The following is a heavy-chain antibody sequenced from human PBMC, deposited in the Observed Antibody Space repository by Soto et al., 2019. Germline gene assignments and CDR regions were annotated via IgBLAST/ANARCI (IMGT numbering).Heavy chain of an antibody. CDR2: IYYSGST. CDR1: GGSISSSSYY. J-gene: IGHJ6*02. V-gene: IGHV4-39*01. CDR3: ARQPLGAWELHYGMDV. Sequence: PSETLSLTCTVSGGSISSSSYYWGWIRQPPGKGLEWIGSIYYSGSTYYNPSLKSRVTISVDTSKNQFSLKLSSVTAADTAVYYCARQPLGAWELHYGMDVWGQGTTVTVSS. D-gene: IGHD1-26*01.